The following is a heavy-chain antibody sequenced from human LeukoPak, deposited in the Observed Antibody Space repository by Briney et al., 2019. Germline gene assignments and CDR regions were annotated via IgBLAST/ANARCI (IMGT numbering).Heavy chain of an antibody. V-gene: IGHV3-21*04. CDR3: ASDFNYYGSGSYFY. CDR1: GFTFSRYS. CDR2: ISSSGSTI. J-gene: IGHJ4*02. Sequence: GGSLRLSCAASGFTFSRYSVNWVRQAPGKGLEWVSSISSSGSTIYYADSVKGRFTISRDNAKNSLYLQMNSLRAEDTAVYYCASDFNYYGSGSYFYWGQGTLVTVSS. D-gene: IGHD3-10*01.